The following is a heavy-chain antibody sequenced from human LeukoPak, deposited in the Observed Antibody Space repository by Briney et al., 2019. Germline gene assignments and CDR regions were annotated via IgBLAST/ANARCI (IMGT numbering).Heavy chain of an antibody. V-gene: IGHV1-2*02. D-gene: IGHD3-3*01. J-gene: IGHJ5*02. CDR1: GYTFSGYY. CDR2: INPNSGGT. Sequence: ASVKVSCKASGYTFSGYYMHWVRQAPGQGLEWMGWINPNSGGTNYAQKFQGRVTMTRDTSISTAYMELSRLRSDDTAVHYCARGGKIFGVVIDDWFDPWGQGTLVTVSS. CDR3: ARGGKIFGVVIDDWFDP.